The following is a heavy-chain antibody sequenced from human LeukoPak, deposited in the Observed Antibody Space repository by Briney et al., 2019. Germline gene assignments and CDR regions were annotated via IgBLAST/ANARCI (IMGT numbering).Heavy chain of an antibody. CDR3: ARGPYGSGSYSDY. D-gene: IGHD3-10*01. J-gene: IGHJ4*02. CDR1: GFTFSSYS. Sequence: GGSLRLSCAASGFTFSSYSMNWVRQAPGKGLEWVSSISSSSSYTYYADSVKGRFTISRDNAKNSLYLQMNSLRAEDTAVYYCARGPYGSGSYSDYWGQGTLVTVSS. CDR2: ISSSSSYT. V-gene: IGHV3-21*01.